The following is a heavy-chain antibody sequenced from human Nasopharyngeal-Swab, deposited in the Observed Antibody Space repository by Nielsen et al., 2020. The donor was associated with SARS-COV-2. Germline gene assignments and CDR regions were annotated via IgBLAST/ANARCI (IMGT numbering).Heavy chain of an antibody. Sequence: WVRQAPGQGLEWMGGIIPILGTANYAQKFQGRVTITADESMSTAYMELSSLRSEDTAVYYCARGGITIFGVVSNLDYWGQGTLVTVSS. CDR2: IIPILGTA. D-gene: IGHD3-3*01. CDR3: ARGGITIFGVVSNLDY. J-gene: IGHJ4*02. V-gene: IGHV1-69*01.